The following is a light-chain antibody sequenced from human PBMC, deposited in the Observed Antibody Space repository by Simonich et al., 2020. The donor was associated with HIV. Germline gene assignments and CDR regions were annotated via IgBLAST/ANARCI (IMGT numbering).Light chain of an antibody. Sequence: DIQMTQSPSTLSASVGDRVTITCRASQSISSWLAWYRQKPGKAPKLLIYKASSLESGVPSRFSGSGSETEFTLTISSLQPDDFATYYCQQLNSYPTFGQGTKLEIK. CDR3: QQLNSYPT. J-gene: IGKJ2*01. CDR2: KAS. V-gene: IGKV1-5*03. CDR1: QSISSW.